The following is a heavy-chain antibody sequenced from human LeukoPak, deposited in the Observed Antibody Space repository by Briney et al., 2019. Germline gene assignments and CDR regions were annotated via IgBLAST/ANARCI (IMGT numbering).Heavy chain of an antibody. CDR1: GASITRYF. CDR2: ISSGGCT. D-gene: IGHD5-12*01. V-gene: IGHV4-59*01. Sequence: SETLSLTCTVSGASITRYFWNWIRQPPGKELEWIGYISSGGCTNYNPSLKSRVTISIDTSKNQFSLKLTSATAADTAVYYCARGDDYKSTLFDYWGQGTLVTVSS. J-gene: IGHJ4*02. CDR3: ARGDDYKSTLFDY.